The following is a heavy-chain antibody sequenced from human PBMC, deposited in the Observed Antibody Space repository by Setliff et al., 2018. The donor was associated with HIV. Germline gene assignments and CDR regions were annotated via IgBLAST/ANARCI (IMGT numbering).Heavy chain of an antibody. CDR3: ARSSVRRGSSSWYSEDSYWYFDL. Sequence: PGGSLRLSCAASGFTFNNYGMNWVRQAPGKGLVWVSRINSDGSSTSYADSVKGRFTISRDNAKNTLYLQMNSLRAEDTAVYYCARSSVRRGSSSWYSEDSYWYFDLWGRGTLVTV. D-gene: IGHD6-13*01. V-gene: IGHV3-74*01. CDR2: INSDGSST. J-gene: IGHJ2*01. CDR1: GFTFNNYG.